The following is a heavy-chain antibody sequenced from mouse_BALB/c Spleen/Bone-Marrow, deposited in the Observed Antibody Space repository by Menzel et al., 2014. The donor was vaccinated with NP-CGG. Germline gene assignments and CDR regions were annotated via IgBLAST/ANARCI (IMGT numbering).Heavy chain of an antibody. CDR3: AGGWLPSYAMDY. CDR1: GFNIKDTY. D-gene: IGHD2-2*01. V-gene: IGHV14-3*02. Sequence: VQLQHSGAELVEPGASVKLSCTASGFNIKDTYMHWVKQRPEQGLEWIGRIDPANGNTKYDPKFQGKATITADTSSNTAYLQLSSLTSEDTAVYYCAGGWLPSYAMDYWGQGTSVTVSS. CDR2: IDPANGNT. J-gene: IGHJ4*01.